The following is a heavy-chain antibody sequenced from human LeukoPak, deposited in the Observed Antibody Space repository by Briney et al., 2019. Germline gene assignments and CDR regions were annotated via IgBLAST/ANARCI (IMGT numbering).Heavy chain of an antibody. V-gene: IGHV5-51*01. CDR3: ARSCRDGYRDFDY. CDR2: IYPGDSDT. D-gene: IGHD5-24*01. Sequence: GESLKISCKGSGYSFTSYLIGWVRQMPGKGLEWMGIIYPGDSDTRYSPSFQGQVPISADKSISTAYLKWSSLKASDTAMYYCARSCRDGYRDFDYWGQGTLVTVSS. J-gene: IGHJ4*02. CDR1: GYSFTSYL.